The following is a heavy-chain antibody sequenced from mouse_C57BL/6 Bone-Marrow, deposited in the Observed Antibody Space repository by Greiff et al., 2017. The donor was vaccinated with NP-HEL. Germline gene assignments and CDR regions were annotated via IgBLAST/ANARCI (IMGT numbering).Heavy chain of an antibody. CDR1: GFSLTSYA. Sequence: QVQLKESGPGLVAPSQSLSITCTVSGFSLTSYAISWVRQPPGKGLEWLGVIWTGGGTNYNSALKSRLSISKDNSKSQVFLKMNSLQTDDTARYYCARNSANYGYGRGYAMDYWGQGTSVTISS. CDR3: ARNSANYGYGRGYAMDY. V-gene: IGHV2-9-1*01. D-gene: IGHD2-2*01. CDR2: IWTGGGT. J-gene: IGHJ4*01.